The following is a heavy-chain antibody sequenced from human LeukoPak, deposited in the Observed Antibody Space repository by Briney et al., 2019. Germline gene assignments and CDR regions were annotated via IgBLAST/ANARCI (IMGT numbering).Heavy chain of an antibody. J-gene: IGHJ3*02. V-gene: IGHV5-51*01. CDR3: ASLYDSSAHGAFDI. CDR2: IYPGDSDT. CDR1: GYSFTSYW. Sequence: GESLKISCKGSGYSFTSYWIGWVRQMPGKGLEWMGIIYPGDSDTRYSPSFQSQVTISADKSISTAYLQWSSLKASDTAMYYRASLYDSSAHGAFDIWGQGTMVTVSS. D-gene: IGHD3-22*01.